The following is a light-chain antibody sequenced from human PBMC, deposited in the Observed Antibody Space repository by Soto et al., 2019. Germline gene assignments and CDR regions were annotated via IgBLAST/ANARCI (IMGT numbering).Light chain of an antibody. CDR1: QSVSSSY. J-gene: IGKJ1*01. V-gene: IGKV3-20*01. CDR3: QKYGSSPCT. CDR2: GAS. Sequence: DIVLTQSPATLSLSPGERATLSCRASQSVSSSYLAWYQQKPRQAPRLLIYGASSRATAIPDKFSGSGSGTHFTLTISRLQPEDFAVYYCQKYGSSPCTFGQGTKVELK.